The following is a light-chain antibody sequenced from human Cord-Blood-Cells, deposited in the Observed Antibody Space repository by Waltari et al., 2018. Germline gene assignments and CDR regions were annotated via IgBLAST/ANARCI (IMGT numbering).Light chain of an antibody. CDR1: SSNIGAGYD. CDR2: GNT. CDR3: QSYDSSLSGSV. Sequence: QSVLTQPPSVSGAPGQRVTIPCTGSSSNIGAGYDLHWYQQLPGTAPKLLIYGNTNRPSGVPDRFSGSKSGTSASLAITGLQAEDEADYYCQSYDSSLSGSVFGGGTKLTVL. V-gene: IGLV1-40*01. J-gene: IGLJ2*01.